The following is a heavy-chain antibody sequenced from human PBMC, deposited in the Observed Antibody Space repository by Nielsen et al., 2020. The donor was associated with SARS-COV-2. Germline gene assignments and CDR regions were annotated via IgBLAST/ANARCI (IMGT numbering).Heavy chain of an antibody. V-gene: IGHV1-3*01. CDR2: INAGNGNT. J-gene: IGHJ6*02. CDR3: AREYAATDYHYGMDV. Sequence: ASVKVSCKASGYTFTSYAMHWVRQAPGQRLEWMGWINAGNGNTKYSQKFQGRVTITRDTSASTAYMELSSLRSEDTAVYYCAREYAATDYHYGMDVWGQGTTVTVSS. D-gene: IGHD1-26*01. CDR1: GYTFTSYA.